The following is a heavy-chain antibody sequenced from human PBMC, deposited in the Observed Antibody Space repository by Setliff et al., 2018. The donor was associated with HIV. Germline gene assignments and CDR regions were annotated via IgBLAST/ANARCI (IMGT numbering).Heavy chain of an antibody. CDR2: IYYRSKWYS. V-gene: IGHV6-1*01. CDR3: ARDCDPSRYYYLSLFDF. D-gene: IGHD3-22*01. J-gene: IGHJ4*02. CDR1: GDSVLSSRAA. Sequence: SQTLSLTCAISGDSVLSSRAAWNWIRQSPSGGLEWLGRIYYRSKWYSEYAVSVKSRLIIKPDTLENRFSLQLSSVTPEDTAVYFCARDCDPSRYYYLSLFDFWGQGTPVTVSS.